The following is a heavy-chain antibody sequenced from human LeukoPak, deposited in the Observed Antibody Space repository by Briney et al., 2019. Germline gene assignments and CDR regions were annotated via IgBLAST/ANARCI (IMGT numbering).Heavy chain of an antibody. Sequence: SVKVSCKASGGTFSSYAISWVRQAPGQGLEWMGGIIPIFGTANYAQKFQGRVTITADKSTSTAYMELSSLRSEDTAVYYCARSAQYCSSTSCYGIYYYYGVDVWGKGTTVTVSS. CDR2: IIPIFGTA. CDR1: GGTFSSYA. J-gene: IGHJ6*04. V-gene: IGHV1-69*06. D-gene: IGHD2-2*01. CDR3: ARSAQYCSSTSCYGIYYYYGVDV.